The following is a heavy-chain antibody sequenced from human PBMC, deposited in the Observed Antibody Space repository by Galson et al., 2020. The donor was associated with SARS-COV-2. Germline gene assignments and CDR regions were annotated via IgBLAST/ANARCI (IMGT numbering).Heavy chain of an antibody. CDR3: ARDSSGWQGIDY. J-gene: IGHJ4*02. D-gene: IGHD6-19*01. CDR2: IRSKPNGYAT. CDR1: GFTFSGSA. V-gene: IGHV3-73*01. Sequence: GGSLRLSCAASGFTFSGSAVHWVRQASGKGLEWVGRIRSKPNGYATAYAASVKGRFTISRHDSKNTAYLQMNSLKTEDTAVYYCARDSSGWQGIDYWGQGTLVTVSS.